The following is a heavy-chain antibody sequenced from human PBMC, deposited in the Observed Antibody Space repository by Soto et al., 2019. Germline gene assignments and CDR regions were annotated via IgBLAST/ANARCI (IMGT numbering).Heavy chain of an antibody. CDR2: IYYSGSA. CDR1: GGSISSSSYY. D-gene: IGHD3-22*01. CDR3: AKLLYYYDSTFAGSGSYYSGMYI. V-gene: IGHV4-39*02. Sequence: PSETLSLTCTVSGGSISSSSYYWGWIRQPPGKGLEWIGNIYYSGSAYYNPSLKSRVTISVDMSKNNFSLKLSSVTAADTAVYYGAKLLYYYDSTFAGSGSYYSGMYICGQGTTVTVSS. J-gene: IGHJ6*02.